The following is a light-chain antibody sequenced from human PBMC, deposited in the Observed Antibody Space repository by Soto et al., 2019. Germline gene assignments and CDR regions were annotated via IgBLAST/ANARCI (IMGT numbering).Light chain of an antibody. CDR2: DAS. CDR3: QQRSNWPPPYT. CDR1: QSVSSY. Sequence: EIVLTQSPATLSLSPGERATLSCRASQSVSSYLAWYQQNPGQAPRLLIYDASNSATGIPARFSGSGSGTDFTLTISSLEPEDFAVYYCQQRSNWPPPYTFGQGTKLEI. V-gene: IGKV3-11*01. J-gene: IGKJ2*01.